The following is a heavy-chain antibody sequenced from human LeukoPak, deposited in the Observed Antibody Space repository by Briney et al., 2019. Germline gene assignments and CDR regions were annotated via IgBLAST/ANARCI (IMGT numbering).Heavy chain of an antibody. D-gene: IGHD4-17*01. V-gene: IGHV1-24*01. Sequence: ASVKVSCKVSGYTLTELSMHWVRQAPGKGLEWMGGFDPEDGETIYAQKFQGRVTMTEDTSTDTAYMELSSLRSEDTAVYYCATHYGYGDYVVGDYWGQGTLVTVSS. J-gene: IGHJ4*02. CDR2: FDPEDGET. CDR1: GYTLTELS. CDR3: ATHYGYGDYVVGDY.